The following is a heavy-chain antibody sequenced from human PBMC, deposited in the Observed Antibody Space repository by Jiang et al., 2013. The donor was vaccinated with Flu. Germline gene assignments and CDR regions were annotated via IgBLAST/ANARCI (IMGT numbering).Heavy chain of an antibody. CDR1: GFSISSGYN. J-gene: IGHJ5*02. D-gene: IGHD3-10*01. V-gene: IGHV4-38-2*02. CDR2: VYQTGST. Sequence: GSGLVKPSETLSLTCSVSGFSISSGYNWGWIRQPPGKGLEWIGSVYQTGSTFYNPSLRRRVTMSVDTSTNQFSLRLTSVTAADTAVYYCARAGIVTVLRGGTAWFDPVGPGNPWSPVSS. CDR3: ARAGIVTVLRGGTAWFDP.